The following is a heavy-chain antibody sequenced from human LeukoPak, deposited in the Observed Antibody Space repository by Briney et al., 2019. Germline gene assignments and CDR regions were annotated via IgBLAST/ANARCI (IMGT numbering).Heavy chain of an antibody. V-gene: IGHV3-30*18. CDR2: ISYDGSNK. J-gene: IGHJ3*02. CDR1: GFTFSSYG. D-gene: IGHD1-26*01. Sequence: GRSLRLSCAASGFTFSSYGMHWVRQAPGKGLEWVAVISYDGSNKYYADSVKGRFTISRDNSKNTLYLQMNSLRAEDTAVYYCAKDLGWELLLWDAFDIWGPGTMVTVSS. CDR3: AKDLGWELLLWDAFDI.